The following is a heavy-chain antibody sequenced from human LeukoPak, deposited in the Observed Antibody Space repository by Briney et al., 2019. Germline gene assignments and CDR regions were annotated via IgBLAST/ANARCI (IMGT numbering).Heavy chain of an antibody. J-gene: IGHJ6*02. Sequence: PGGSLRLSCAASGFTFSSYSMNWVRQAPGKGLEWVSSISSSRSYIYYADSVKGRFTISRDNAKNSLYLQMNSLRAEDTAVYYCARLGDIAVAAYGMDVWGQGTTVTVSS. V-gene: IGHV3-21*01. D-gene: IGHD6-19*01. CDR1: GFTFSSYS. CDR2: ISSSRSYI. CDR3: ARLGDIAVAAYGMDV.